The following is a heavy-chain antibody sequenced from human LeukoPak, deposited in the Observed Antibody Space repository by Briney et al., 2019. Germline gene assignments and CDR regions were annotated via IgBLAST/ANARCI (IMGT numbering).Heavy chain of an antibody. V-gene: IGHV3-30*03. J-gene: IGHJ4*02. CDR1: GFTFSSYS. CDR2: TSYDGTNT. D-gene: IGHD3-22*01. Sequence: PGGSLRLSCAASGFTFSSYSMNWVRQALGKGLEWVAVTSYDGTNTYYADSVKGRFTISRDNSMNTLYLQMNSLRAEDTAVYYCARDQRQHYYDSTGYGDYWGQGTLVTVSS. CDR3: ARDQRQHYYDSTGYGDY.